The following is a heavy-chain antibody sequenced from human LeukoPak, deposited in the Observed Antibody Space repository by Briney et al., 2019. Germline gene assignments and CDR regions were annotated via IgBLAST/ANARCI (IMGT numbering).Heavy chain of an antibody. D-gene: IGHD1-14*01. CDR1: GFTFSRYW. Sequence: GGSLRLSCAASGFTFSRYWMHWVRQPPGKGLVWVSRINSEGSSTSYADSVKGRFTISRDNAKNTLYLQMNSLRAEDTAVYYCAKDGVPEGYSRADYWGQGTLVTVSS. CDR3: AKDGVPEGYSRADY. V-gene: IGHV3-74*01. CDR2: INSEGSST. J-gene: IGHJ4*02.